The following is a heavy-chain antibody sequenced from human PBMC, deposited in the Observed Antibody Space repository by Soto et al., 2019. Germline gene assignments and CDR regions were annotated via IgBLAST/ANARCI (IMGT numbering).Heavy chain of an antibody. CDR1: GGTFNSYA. J-gene: IGHJ4*02. D-gene: IGHD6-19*01. V-gene: IGHV1-69*01. Sequence: QVQLVQSGAEVKRPGSSVKVSCKASGGTFNSYALSWVRQAPGQGLEWMGGIIPIFSSANYAQKFQGRVTIEADDSTSTDYMELRSLRTAVTALYYCAGEVEVASYAFDVWGQGTLVTVSS. CDR2: IIPIFSSA. CDR3: AGEVEVASYAFDV.